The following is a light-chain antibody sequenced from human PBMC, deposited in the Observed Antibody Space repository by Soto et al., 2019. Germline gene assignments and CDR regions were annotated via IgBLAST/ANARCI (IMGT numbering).Light chain of an antibody. J-gene: IGKJ3*01. CDR2: WAS. V-gene: IGKV4-1*01. CDR3: QQYYSTPVT. CDR1: QSVLYSSNNKNY. Sequence: DIVMTQSPASLAVSLGERATINCKSSQSVLYSSNNKNYLAWYQQQPGQPPKLLIYWASTRESGVPDRFSGSGSGTDFTLTISSLQAEDVAVYYCQQYYSTPVTFGPGTKVDIK.